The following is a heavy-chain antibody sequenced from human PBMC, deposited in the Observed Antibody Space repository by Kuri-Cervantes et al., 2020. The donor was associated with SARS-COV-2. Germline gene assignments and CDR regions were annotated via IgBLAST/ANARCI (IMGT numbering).Heavy chain of an antibody. CDR2: ISYDGSNK. CDR1: GFTFSSYA. CDR3: AKCSDIAAAGQTDY. D-gene: IGHD6-13*01. J-gene: IGHJ4*02. V-gene: IGHV3-30-3*02. Sequence: LSLTCAASGFTFSSYAMHWVRQAPGKGLEWVAVISYDGSNKYYADSVKGRFTISRDNSKNTLYLQMNSLRAEDTAVYYCAKCSDIAAAGQTDYWGQGTLVTVSS.